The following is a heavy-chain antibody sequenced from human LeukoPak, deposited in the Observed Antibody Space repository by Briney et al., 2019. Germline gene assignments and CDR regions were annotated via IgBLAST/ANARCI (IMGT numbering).Heavy chain of an antibody. V-gene: IGHV4-34*01. D-gene: IGHD2/OR15-2a*01. J-gene: IGHJ4*02. CDR1: GGSFSGYY. CDR2: INHSGST. Sequence: SETLSLTCAVYGGSFSGYYWSWIRQPPGKGLEWIGEINHSGSTNYNPSLKSRVTISVDTSKNQFSLKLSSVTAADTAVYYCANPNSMGLRTFDYWGQGTLVTVSS. CDR3: ANPNSMGLRTFDY.